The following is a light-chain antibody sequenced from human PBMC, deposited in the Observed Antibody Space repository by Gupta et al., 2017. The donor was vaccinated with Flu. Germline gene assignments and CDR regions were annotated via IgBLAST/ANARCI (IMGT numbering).Light chain of an antibody. CDR1: KSNIGSNF. CDR3: AAWDDSLSGTV. CDR2: RVS. J-gene: IGLJ3*02. V-gene: IGLV1-47*01. Sequence: QSVLTQPPSASGTPGQWVVIPCSGNKSNIGSNFVDWYQQLPGTAPKLLIYRVSQRPSGVPDRFSGSKSGTSASLVISELRSEDEADYHCAAWDDSLSGTVFGGGTRLTVL.